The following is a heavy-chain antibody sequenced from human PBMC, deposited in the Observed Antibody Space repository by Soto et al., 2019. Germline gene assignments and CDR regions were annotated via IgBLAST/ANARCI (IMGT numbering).Heavy chain of an antibody. CDR2: MNPNSGNT. Sequence: QVQLVQSGAEVKKPGASVKVSCKASGYTFTSYDINWVRQATGQGLEWMGWMNPNSGNTGYAQKFQGRVTMTRNTSLSTAYMELSSLRSEDTAVYYCARGGYSYGYINYYGMDVWGQGTTVTVSS. CDR1: GYTFTSYD. CDR3: ARGGYSYGYINYYGMDV. D-gene: IGHD5-18*01. J-gene: IGHJ6*02. V-gene: IGHV1-8*01.